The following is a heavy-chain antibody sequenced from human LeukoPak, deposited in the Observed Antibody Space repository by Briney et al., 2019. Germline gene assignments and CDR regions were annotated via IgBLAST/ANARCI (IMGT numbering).Heavy chain of an antibody. J-gene: IGHJ6*02. CDR2: ISGSGGST. CDR3: AKDRGYSGYVRYYGMDV. V-gene: IGHV3-23*01. CDR1: GFTFSSYA. Sequence: GGSLRLSCAASGFTFSSYAMSWVRQAPGKGLEWVSAISGSGGSTYYADSVKGRFTISRDNSKNTLYLQMNSLGAEDTAVYYCAKDRGYSGYVRYYGMDVWGQGTTVTVSS. D-gene: IGHD5-12*01.